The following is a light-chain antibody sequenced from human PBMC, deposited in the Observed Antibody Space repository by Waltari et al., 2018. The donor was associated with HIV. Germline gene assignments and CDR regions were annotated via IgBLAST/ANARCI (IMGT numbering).Light chain of an antibody. J-gene: IGLJ3*02. CDR1: TSDFGLYHF. CDR3: TSFTSNYTVM. Sequence: QSALTQPASVSGSPGQSITISCTGSTSDFGLYHFISWYQQHPGGVPKVIISDVSSRPSGVSTRFSGCKPGNTASLTISWLQTEDEADYYCTSFTSNYTVMFGGGTKVTVL. V-gene: IGLV2-14*03. CDR2: DVS.